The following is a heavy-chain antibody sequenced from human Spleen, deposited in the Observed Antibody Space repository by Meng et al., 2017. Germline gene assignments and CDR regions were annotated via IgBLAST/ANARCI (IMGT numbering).Heavy chain of an antibody. CDR3: AGRVATIPTDEYYFDY. CDR1: GGSFSGYY. Sequence: QVQLTQWGAGLLKPSETLSLTCAVYGGSFSGYYWSWIRQPPGKGLEWIGEINHSGSTNYNPSLKSRVTISVDTSKNQFSLKLSSVTAADTAVYYCAGRVATIPTDEYYFDYWGQGTLVTVSS. V-gene: IGHV4-34*01. D-gene: IGHD5-12*01. CDR2: INHSGST. J-gene: IGHJ4*02.